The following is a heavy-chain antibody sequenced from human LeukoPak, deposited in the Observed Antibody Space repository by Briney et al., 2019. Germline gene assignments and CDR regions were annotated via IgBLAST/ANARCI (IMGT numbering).Heavy chain of an antibody. Sequence: PGGSLRLSCAASGFTFSSYSMNWVRQAPGKGLEWVSYISSSSSTIDYADSVKGRFTISRDNAKNSLYLQMNSLRAEDTAVYYCARDAKFWSAYYLGYWGQGTLVTVSS. J-gene: IGHJ4*02. CDR3: ARDAKFWSAYYLGY. V-gene: IGHV3-48*01. CDR2: ISSSSSTI. CDR1: GFTFSSYS. D-gene: IGHD3-3*01.